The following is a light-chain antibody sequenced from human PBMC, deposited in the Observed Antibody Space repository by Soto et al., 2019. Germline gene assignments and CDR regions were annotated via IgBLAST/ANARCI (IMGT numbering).Light chain of an antibody. Sequence: IQLTQSPSSLSASVGDRVTITCRASQSISGWMAWYQQKPGKVPKLLIFDASSLGSGVPSRFSGSGSGTIFTLTISGLQPGDFATYYCQQYNSYPYTFGQGTKVDIK. CDR1: QSISGW. CDR2: DAS. J-gene: IGKJ2*01. CDR3: QQYNSYPYT. V-gene: IGKV1-5*01.